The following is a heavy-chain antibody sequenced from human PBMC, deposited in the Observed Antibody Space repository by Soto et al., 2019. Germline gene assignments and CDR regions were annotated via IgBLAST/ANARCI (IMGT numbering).Heavy chain of an antibody. CDR2: INHSGST. J-gene: IGHJ5*02. Sequence: SETLSLTCAVYGGSFSGYYWSWIRQPPGKGLEWIGEINHSGSTNYNPSLKSRVTISVDTSKNQFSLKLSSVTAADTAVYYCARAAGDRAYYDFWSGQKGGKRTYNWFDPWGQGTLVTVSS. CDR1: GGSFSGYY. D-gene: IGHD3-3*01. V-gene: IGHV4-34*01. CDR3: ARAAGDRAYYDFWSGQKGGKRTYNWFDP.